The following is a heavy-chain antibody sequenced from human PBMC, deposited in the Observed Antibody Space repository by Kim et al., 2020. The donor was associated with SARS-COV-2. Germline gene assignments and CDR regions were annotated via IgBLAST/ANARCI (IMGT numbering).Heavy chain of an antibody. CDR1: GGSFSGYY. D-gene: IGHD3-10*01. J-gene: IGHJ4*01. Sequence: SETLSLTCAVYGGSFSGYYWSWIRQPPGKGLEWIGEINHSGSTNYNPSLKSRVTISVDTSKNQSSLKLSSVTAADTAAYYCARAVRSIPGLGYWGHGTLV. CDR2: INHSGST. CDR3: ARAVRSIPGLGY. V-gene: IGHV4-34*01.